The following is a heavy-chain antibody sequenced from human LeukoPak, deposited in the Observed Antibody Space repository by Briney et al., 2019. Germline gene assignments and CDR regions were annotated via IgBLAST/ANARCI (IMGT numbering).Heavy chain of an antibody. D-gene: IGHD2-21*02. Sequence: GGSLRLSCAASGFTFSSYAMSWVRQAPGKGLEWVSAISGSGGSTYYADSVKGRFTISRDNTKNTLYLQMNSLRAEDTAIYYCAKDHANTPVVTNWGQGILVSVSS. V-gene: IGHV3-23*01. CDR3: AKDHANTPVVTN. CDR2: ISGSGGST. CDR1: GFTFSSYA. J-gene: IGHJ4*02.